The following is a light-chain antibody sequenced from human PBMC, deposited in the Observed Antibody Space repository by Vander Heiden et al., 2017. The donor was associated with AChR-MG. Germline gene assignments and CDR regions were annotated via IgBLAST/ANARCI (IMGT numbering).Light chain of an antibody. CDR1: QSVSSK. Sequence: EIVMSQSPATLSVSPGERATLPCRASQSVSSKLAWYQQKPGQAPRLLIYGASTRATAIPARCSGSGSGTESTLTISSLQSEDFAVYYCLEYNDWPSFGQGTKVEIK. J-gene: IGKJ1*01. V-gene: IGKV3-15*01. CDR2: GAS. CDR3: LEYNDWPS.